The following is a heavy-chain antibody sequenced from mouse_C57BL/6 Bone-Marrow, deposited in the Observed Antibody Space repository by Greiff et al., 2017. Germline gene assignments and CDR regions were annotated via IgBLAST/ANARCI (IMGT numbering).Heavy chain of an antibody. D-gene: IGHD1-1*01. V-gene: IGHV1-15*01. CDR3: TRYGSSPTWFAY. CDR1: GYTFTDYE. CDR2: IDPETGGT. J-gene: IGHJ3*01. Sequence: VQLQPSGAELVRPGASVTLSCQASGYTFTDYEMHWVKQTPVHGLEWIGAIDPETGGTAYNQKFKGKAILTADKSSSTAYMELRSLTSEDSAVYYCTRYGSSPTWFAYWGQGTLVTVSA.